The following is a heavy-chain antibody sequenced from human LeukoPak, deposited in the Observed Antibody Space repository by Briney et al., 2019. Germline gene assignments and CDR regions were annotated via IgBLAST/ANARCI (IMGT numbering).Heavy chain of an antibody. CDR3: ARDPRVSRLPRSYYFDY. Sequence: ASVKVSYTASGYTFTGYYMHWLRQAPGQRLECMGWINPNSGGTNYAQKFQGRVTMTRDTSISTAYMELSRLRSDDTAVYYCARDPRVSRLPRSYYFDYWGQGTLVTVSS. D-gene: IGHD4-17*01. V-gene: IGHV1-2*02. J-gene: IGHJ4*02. CDR1: GYTFTGYY. CDR2: INPNSGGT.